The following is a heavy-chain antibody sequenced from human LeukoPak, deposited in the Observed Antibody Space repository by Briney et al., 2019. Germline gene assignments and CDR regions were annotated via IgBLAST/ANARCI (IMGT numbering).Heavy chain of an antibody. CDR2: IWYDGITS. D-gene: IGHD2-15*01. J-gene: IGHJ4*02. V-gene: IGHV3-33*08. CDR1: GVAFESYT. CDR3: ARGFGGGSCFDY. Sequence: GGSLRLSCTASGVAFESYTMHWVRQAPGKGLEWVSLIWYDGITSYSSDSAKGRFTISRDNAKNTLYLQMNSLRAEDTAVYYCARGFGGGSCFDYWGQGTLVTVSS.